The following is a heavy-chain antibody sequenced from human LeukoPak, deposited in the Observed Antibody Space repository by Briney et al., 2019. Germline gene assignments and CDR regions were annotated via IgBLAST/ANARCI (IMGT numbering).Heavy chain of an antibody. CDR2: ISYDGSNK. CDR3: ARETGSAVGSTDFDY. V-gene: IGHV3-30-3*01. D-gene: IGHD4-17*01. Sequence: GRSLRLSCAASGFTFSSYAMHWVRQAPGKGLEWVAVISYDGSNKYHADSVKGLFTVSRDNSKNTLYLQMNSLRAEDTAVYYCARETGSAVGSTDFDYWGQGTLVTVSS. J-gene: IGHJ4*02. CDR1: GFTFSSYA.